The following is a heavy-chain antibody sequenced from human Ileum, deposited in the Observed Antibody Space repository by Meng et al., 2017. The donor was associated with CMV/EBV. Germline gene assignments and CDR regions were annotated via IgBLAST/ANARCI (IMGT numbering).Heavy chain of an antibody. J-gene: IGHJ5*02. CDR2: INHSGST. CDR1: GSFSGYY. V-gene: IGHV4-34*01. CDR3: ARVGGITITVVRGVWFDP. D-gene: IGHD3-10*01. Sequence: GSFSGYYWGWIRQPPGKGLEWIGEINHSGSTNYNPSLKSRVTISVDTSKNQFSLKLSSVTAADTAVYYCARVGGITITVVRGVWFDPWGQGTLVTVSS.